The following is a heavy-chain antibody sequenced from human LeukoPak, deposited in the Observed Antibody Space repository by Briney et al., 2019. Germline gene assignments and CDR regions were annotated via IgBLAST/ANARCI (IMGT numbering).Heavy chain of an antibody. V-gene: IGHV4-59*08. D-gene: IGHD1-26*01. J-gene: IGHJ4*02. CDR3: ARQMSISPTTNDY. CDR2: IYYSGST. Sequence: SETLSLTCTVSGGSISSYYWSWIRQPPGKGLEWIGYIYYSGSTNYNPSLKSRVTISVDTSKNQFSLKLSSVTAAHTAVYYCARQMSISPTTNDYWGQGTLVTVSS. CDR1: GGSISSYY.